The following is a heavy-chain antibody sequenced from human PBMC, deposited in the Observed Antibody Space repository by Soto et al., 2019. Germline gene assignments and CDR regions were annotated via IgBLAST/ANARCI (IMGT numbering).Heavy chain of an antibody. D-gene: IGHD3-22*01. CDR2: IYYDGSNK. J-gene: IGHJ4*02. Sequence: QVQLVESGGGVVQPGRSLRLSCAVSGFTFSSYGMNWVRQAPGKGLEWVAAIYYDGSNKYYADSVRGRFTISRDNFKKTRYVHMNSLRAEDTAVYYCARDSKDDSSGYYAGFDYWGQGTLVTVSS. CDR1: GFTFSSYG. CDR3: ARDSKDDSSGYYAGFDY. V-gene: IGHV3-33*01.